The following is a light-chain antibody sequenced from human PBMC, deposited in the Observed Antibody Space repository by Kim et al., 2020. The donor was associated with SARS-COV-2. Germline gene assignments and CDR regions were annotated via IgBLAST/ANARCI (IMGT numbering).Light chain of an antibody. CDR3: QKYDSAPWT. CDR2: AAS. V-gene: IGKV1-27*01. Sequence: AFGGDRVTLTCRASQGISNNFAWYQHNTAEVPTLLLVAASTLHSGVPPRFSGSGSGTDFTLTISSLQPEDFATYYCQKYDSAPWTFGQGTKVDIK. J-gene: IGKJ1*01. CDR1: QGISNN.